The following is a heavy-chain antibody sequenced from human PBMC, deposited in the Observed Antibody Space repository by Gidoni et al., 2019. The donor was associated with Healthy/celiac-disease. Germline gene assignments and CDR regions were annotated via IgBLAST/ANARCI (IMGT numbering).Heavy chain of an antibody. CDR2: IYYSGST. V-gene: IGHV4-39*01. CDR3: ARRDGYNSFDY. D-gene: IGHD5-12*01. CDR1: GGSISSSSYY. J-gene: IGHJ4*02. Sequence: QLQLQESGPGLVKPSETLSLTCTVSGGSISSSSYYWGWIRQPPGKGLEWIGSIYYSGSTYYNPSLKSRVTISVDTSKNQFSLKLSSVTAADTAVYYCARRDGYNSFDYWGQGTLVTVSS.